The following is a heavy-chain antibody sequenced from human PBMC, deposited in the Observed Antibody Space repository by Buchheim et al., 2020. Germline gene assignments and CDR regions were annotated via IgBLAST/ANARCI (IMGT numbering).Heavy chain of an antibody. CDR1: GYTFTGYS. Sequence: QVQLVQSGAEVKKSGASVKVSCKASGYTFTGYSLHWVRQAPGQGLEWMGRIIPNSGATNYAQKCQDRVTMTRDTSTSTAYMELSRLRTDDTAVYYCARVLSVTMMIVLGYWGQGTL. CDR2: IIPNSGAT. J-gene: IGHJ4*02. D-gene: IGHD3-22*01. V-gene: IGHV1-2*06. CDR3: ARVLSVTMMIVLGY.